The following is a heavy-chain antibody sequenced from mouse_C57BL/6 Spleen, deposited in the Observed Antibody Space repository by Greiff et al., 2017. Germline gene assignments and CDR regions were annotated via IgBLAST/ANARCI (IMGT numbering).Heavy chain of an antibody. D-gene: IGHD1-1*01. CDR1: GYTFTSYW. J-gene: IGHJ1*03. Sequence: QVQLQQPGAELVKPGASVKLSCKASGYTFTSYWMQWVKQRPGQGLEWIGEIDPSDSYTNYNQKFKGKATLTVDTSSSTAYMQLSSLTSEYSAVYYCARWGTVVANWYFDVWGTGTTVTVSS. CDR2: IDPSDSYT. V-gene: IGHV1-50*01. CDR3: ARWGTVVANWYFDV.